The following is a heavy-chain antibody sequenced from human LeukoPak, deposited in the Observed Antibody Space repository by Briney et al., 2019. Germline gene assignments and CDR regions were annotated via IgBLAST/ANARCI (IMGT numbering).Heavy chain of an antibody. CDR2: IRYDGSNK. Sequence: LPGGSLRLSCAASGFTFSSYGMHWVRQAPGKGLEWVAFIRYDGSNKYYADSVKGRFTISRDNSKNTLYLQMNSLRAEDTAVYYCARDGGATMVRGVATYDSWGQGTLVTVSS. CDR1: GFTFSSYG. V-gene: IGHV3-30*02. J-gene: IGHJ4*02. D-gene: IGHD3-10*01. CDR3: ARDGGATMVRGVATYDS.